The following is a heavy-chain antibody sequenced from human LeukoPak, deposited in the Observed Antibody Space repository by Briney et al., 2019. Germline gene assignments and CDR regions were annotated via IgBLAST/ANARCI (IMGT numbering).Heavy chain of an antibody. CDR1: GGSISSYY. J-gene: IGHJ5*02. V-gene: IGHV4-59*08. CDR2: IYYSGST. CDR3: ARHGSIASPLKS. D-gene: IGHD2-15*01. Sequence: SETLSLTCTVSGGSISSYYWSWIRQPPRKGLEWIGYIYYSGSTNYNPSLKSRVTISVDTSKNQFSLKLSSVAAADTAVYYCARHGSIASPLKSWGQGTLVTVSS.